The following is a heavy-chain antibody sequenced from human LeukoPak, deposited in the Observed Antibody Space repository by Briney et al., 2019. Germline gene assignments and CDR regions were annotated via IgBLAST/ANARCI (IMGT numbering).Heavy chain of an antibody. V-gene: IGHV7-4-1*02. CDR2: MNTNTGNP. Sequence: ASVKVSCKASGYTFTSYAMNWVRQAPGQGLEWMGWMNTNTGNPTYAQGFTGRFVFSLDTSVSTAYLQISSLKAEDTAVYYCARPLTYYYDSSGYGAFDIWGQGTMVTVSS. CDR3: ARPLTYYYDSSGYGAFDI. D-gene: IGHD3-22*01. J-gene: IGHJ3*02. CDR1: GYTFTSYA.